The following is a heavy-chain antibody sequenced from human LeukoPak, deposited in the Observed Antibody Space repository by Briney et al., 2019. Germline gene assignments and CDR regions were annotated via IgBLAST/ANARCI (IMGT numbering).Heavy chain of an antibody. J-gene: IGHJ3*02. CDR3: ATEPGGRGITGTTWADAFDI. V-gene: IGHV1-24*01. D-gene: IGHD1-7*01. CDR1: GYTLTELS. Sequence: ASVKVSCKVSGYTLTELSMHWVRQAPGKGLEWMGGFDPEDGETIYAQKFQGRVTMTEDTSTDTAYMELSSLRSEDTAVYYCATEPGGRGITGTTWADAFDIWGQGTMVTVSS. CDR2: FDPEDGET.